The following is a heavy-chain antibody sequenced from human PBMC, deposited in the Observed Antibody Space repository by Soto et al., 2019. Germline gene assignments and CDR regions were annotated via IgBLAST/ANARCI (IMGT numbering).Heavy chain of an antibody. CDR3: ARDQIPDFWSGYYTYYGMDV. CDR2: IIPIFGTA. CDR1: GGTFSSYA. J-gene: IGHJ6*02. V-gene: IGHV1-69*01. Sequence: VKVSCKASGGTFSSYAISWVRQAPGQGLEWMGGIIPIFGTANYAQKFQGRVTITADESTSTAYMELSSLRSEDTAVYYCARDQIPDFWSGYYTYYGMDVWGQGTTVTVSS. D-gene: IGHD3-3*01.